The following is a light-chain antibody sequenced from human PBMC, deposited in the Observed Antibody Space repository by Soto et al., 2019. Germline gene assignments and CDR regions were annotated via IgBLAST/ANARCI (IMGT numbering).Light chain of an antibody. CDR3: SSYRRGSTYV. CDR1: SSEVGGYNY. CDR2: DVT. J-gene: IGLJ1*01. Sequence: QSALTQPASVSGSPGQSITVSCTGTSSEVGGYNYVSWYQHPGKAPRLMIYDVTNRPSGVSDRFSGSKSGNTASLTISGLQAEDEADYYCSSYRRGSTYVFGTGTKFTVL. V-gene: IGLV2-14*03.